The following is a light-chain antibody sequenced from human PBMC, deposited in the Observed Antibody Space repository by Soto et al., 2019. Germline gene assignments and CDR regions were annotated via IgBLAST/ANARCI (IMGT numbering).Light chain of an antibody. Sequence: EIVLKQSPGTLSLSPGERATLSCRASQSVSRSYLAWYQKKPGQAPRLLIYGASSRATGIPNRFSGSGSGTDFTLTISRLEPEDFAVYYCQQYDSSPLTFGGGTTLEIK. CDR2: GAS. V-gene: IGKV3-20*01. J-gene: IGKJ4*01. CDR1: QSVSRSY. CDR3: QQYDSSPLT.